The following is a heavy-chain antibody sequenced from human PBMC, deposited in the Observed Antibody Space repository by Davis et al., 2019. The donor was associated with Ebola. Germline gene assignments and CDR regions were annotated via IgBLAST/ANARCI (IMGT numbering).Heavy chain of an antibody. CDR3: ARGDIVATMGSWFDP. CDR1: GGTFSSYA. Sequence: AASVKVSCKASGGTFSSYAISWVRQATGQGLEWMGWMNPNSRNTGYAQKFQGRITMTRDTSINTAYMELSSLRPEDTAVYYCARGDIVATMGSWFDPWGQGVSVTVSS. J-gene: IGHJ5*02. CDR2: MNPNSRNT. V-gene: IGHV1-8*02. D-gene: IGHD5-12*01.